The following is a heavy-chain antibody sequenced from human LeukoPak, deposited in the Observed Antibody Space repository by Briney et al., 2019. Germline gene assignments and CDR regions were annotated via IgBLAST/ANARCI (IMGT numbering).Heavy chain of an antibody. CDR2: INPNSGGT. CDR1: GYTFTGYY. D-gene: IGHD6-6*01. J-gene: IGHJ4*02. Sequence: GASVKVSCKASGYTFTGYYMHWVRQAPGQGLEWMGWINPNSGGTNYAQKFQGRVTMTRDTTISTAYMELSRLTSDDTAVYYCASYPRFSSSPPFDYWGLGTLVTVSS. V-gene: IGHV1-2*02. CDR3: ASYPRFSSSPPFDY.